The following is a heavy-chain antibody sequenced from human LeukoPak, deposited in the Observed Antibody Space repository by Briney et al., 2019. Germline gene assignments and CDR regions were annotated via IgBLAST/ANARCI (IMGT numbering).Heavy chain of an antibody. CDR1: GYTFTGYY. Sequence: ASVKVSCKASGYTFTGYYMHWVRQAPGQGLEWMGWINPNSGGTNYAQKFQGRVTMTRDTSISTAYMELSRLRSEDTAVYYCARDLRFDTAMVTGDYWGQGTLVTVSS. CDR2: INPNSGGT. J-gene: IGHJ4*02. V-gene: IGHV1-2*02. CDR3: ARDLRFDTAMVTGDY. D-gene: IGHD5-18*01.